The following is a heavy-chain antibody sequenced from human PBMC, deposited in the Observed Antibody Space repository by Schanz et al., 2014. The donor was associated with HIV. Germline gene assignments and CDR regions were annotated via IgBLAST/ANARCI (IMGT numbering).Heavy chain of an antibody. CDR3: AREKTTLNWFDP. V-gene: IGHV1-46*01. J-gene: IGHJ5*02. CDR1: GYTFISYG. Sequence: QVQLVQSGTEVKKPGASVKVSCKASGYTFISYGISWVRQAPGQGLEWMGIINPSGGSTSYAQKFQGRVTITADESTSTTYLELSSLRSEDTAVYYCAREKTTLNWFDPWGQGTLVTVSS. CDR2: INPSGGST.